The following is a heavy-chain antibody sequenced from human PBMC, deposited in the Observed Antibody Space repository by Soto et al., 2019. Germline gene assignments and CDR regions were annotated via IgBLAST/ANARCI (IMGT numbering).Heavy chain of an antibody. CDR2: IYYSGST. V-gene: IGHV4-59*01. Sequence: QVQLQESGPGLVKPSETLSLTCTVSGGSISSYYWSWIRQPPGKGLEWIGYIYYSGSTNYNPSLKSRVTISVDTSKNQFSLQLRAVTAADTAVYYCARDLQTGIAAAGTGYYYYGMDVWGQGTTVTVSS. J-gene: IGHJ6*02. CDR1: GGSISSYY. D-gene: IGHD6-13*01. CDR3: ARDLQTGIAAAGTGYYYYGMDV.